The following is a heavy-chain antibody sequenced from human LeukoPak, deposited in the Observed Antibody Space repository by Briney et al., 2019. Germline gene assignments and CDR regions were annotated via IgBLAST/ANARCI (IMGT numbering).Heavy chain of an antibody. CDR2: INSDGSST. CDR3: ARGLTIFGVVNDAFDI. J-gene: IGHJ3*02. V-gene: IGHV3-74*01. D-gene: IGHD3-3*01. Sequence: GGSLRLSCAASGFTFSNYWMHWVRQAPGKGLVWVSLINSDGSSTIYADSVKGRFAISRDNAKNTLYLQMNSLRAEDTAVYYCARGLTIFGVVNDAFDIWGQGTMVTVSS. CDR1: GFTFSNYW.